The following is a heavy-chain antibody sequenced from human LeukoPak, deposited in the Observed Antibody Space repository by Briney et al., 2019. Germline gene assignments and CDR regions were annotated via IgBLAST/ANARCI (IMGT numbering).Heavy chain of an antibody. CDR1: GGSISSYY. V-gene: IGHV4-59*01. CDR2: IYYSGST. J-gene: IGHJ4*02. D-gene: IGHD3-22*01. CDR3: ARGSSYYYDSSGYSN. Sequence: SETLSLTCTVSGGSISSYYWSWIRQPPGKGLEWIGYIYYSGSTNYNPSLKSRVTISVGTSKNQFSLKLSSVTAADTAVHYCARGSSYYYDSSGYSNWGQGTLVTVSP.